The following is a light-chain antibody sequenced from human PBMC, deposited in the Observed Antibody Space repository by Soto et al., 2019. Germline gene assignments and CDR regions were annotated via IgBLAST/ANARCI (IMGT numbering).Light chain of an antibody. CDR1: RNISTW. J-gene: IGKJ3*01. V-gene: IGKV1-5*01. CDR3: QHGFT. CDR2: DAY. Sequence: DIEMTQSPSTLSASVGDRVTITCRASRNISTWLDWYQQKPGKAPKLMIFDAYSLEAGVPSRFSGSGSGTDFTLSVSRLQPDDFATYYCQHGFTFGPGTKLDFK.